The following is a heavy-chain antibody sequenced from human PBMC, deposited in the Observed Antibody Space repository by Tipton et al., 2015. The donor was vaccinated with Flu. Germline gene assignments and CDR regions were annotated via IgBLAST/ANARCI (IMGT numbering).Heavy chain of an antibody. Sequence: GSLRLSCAASGFTFSRYGMGWVRQAPGKGLEWVSGFSGSGGITYFADSVKGRFTISRDYSKNTLYLQMNSLRAEDTAIYYCAKVIPELVAGLDYWGQGTLVTVSS. CDR1: GFTFSRYG. CDR2: FSGSGGIT. V-gene: IGHV3-23*01. D-gene: IGHD6-19*01. CDR3: AKVIPELVAGLDY. J-gene: IGHJ4*02.